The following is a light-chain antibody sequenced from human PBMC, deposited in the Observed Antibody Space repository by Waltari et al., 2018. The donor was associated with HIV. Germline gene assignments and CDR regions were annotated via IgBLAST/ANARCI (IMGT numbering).Light chain of an antibody. CDR3: CSYAGSTFYV. J-gene: IGLJ1*01. CDR1: SSDVGSYNL. Sequence: QSALTQPASVSGSPGQSITISCTGTSSDVGSYNLVSWYQQHPGKAPKLMIYDVSKRPSGVSNRFSGSKSGNTASLTISGLQGEDEADYYCCSYAGSTFYVFGIGTKVTVL. CDR2: DVS. V-gene: IGLV2-23*02.